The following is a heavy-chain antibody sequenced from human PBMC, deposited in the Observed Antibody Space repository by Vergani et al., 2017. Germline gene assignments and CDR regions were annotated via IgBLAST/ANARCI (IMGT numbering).Heavy chain of an antibody. CDR2: INPNSGGT. CDR1: GYTFTGYY. D-gene: IGHD2-2*01. CDR3: ARDRNGGVPAAMRYYYGMDV. J-gene: IGHJ6*02. Sequence: QVQLVQSGAEVKKPGASVKVSCKASGYTFTGYYMHWVRQAPGQGLEWMGWINPNSGGTNYAQKLQGRVTMTRDTSISTAYMELSRLRSDDTAVYYCARDRNGGVPAAMRYYYGMDVWGQGTTVTVSS. V-gene: IGHV1-2*02.